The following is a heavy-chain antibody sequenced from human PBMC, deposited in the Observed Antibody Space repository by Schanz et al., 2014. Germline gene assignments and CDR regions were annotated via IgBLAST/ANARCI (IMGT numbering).Heavy chain of an antibody. CDR2: ISSGGTTT. CDR1: GFIFSDYY. V-gene: IGHV3-11*04. CDR3: ARDRRNADLDY. J-gene: IGHJ4*02. Sequence: GGSLRLSCAASGFIFSDYYMAWIRQAPGKGPEYVSYISSGGTTTYHSDSVKGRFTISRDSAENSLYLQMNSLRAEDTALYYCARDRRNADLDYWGQGTLXTVSS. D-gene: IGHD1-1*01.